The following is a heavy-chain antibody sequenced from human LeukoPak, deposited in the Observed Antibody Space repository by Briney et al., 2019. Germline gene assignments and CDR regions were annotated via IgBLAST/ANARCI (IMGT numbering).Heavy chain of an antibody. D-gene: IGHD1-7*01. CDR1: GSTFSSYA. Sequence: GGTLRLSCAASGSTFSSYAMSWVRQAPGKGLEWVSAISGSGGSTYYADSVKGRFTISRDNSKNTLYLQMNSLRAEDTAVYYCAKGGRTAPATRFDPWGQGTLVTVSS. V-gene: IGHV3-23*01. CDR3: AKGGRTAPATRFDP. J-gene: IGHJ5*02. CDR2: ISGSGGST.